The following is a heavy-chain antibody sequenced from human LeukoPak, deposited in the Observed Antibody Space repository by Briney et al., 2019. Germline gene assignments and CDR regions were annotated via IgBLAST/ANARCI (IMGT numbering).Heavy chain of an antibody. CDR1: GITSRIYH. CDR3: AKGVPKIVVVVAATI. V-gene: IGHV3-48*01. Sequence: PGGSLRLSGAVSGITSRIYHWNWVRQAPGRGLEGVSFISTSTSTIYYADSVKGRFTISRDDAKNSLYLQMNSLRAEDTAVYYCAKGVPKIVVVVAATIWGQGTMVTVSS. J-gene: IGHJ3*02. D-gene: IGHD2-15*01. CDR2: ISTSTSTI.